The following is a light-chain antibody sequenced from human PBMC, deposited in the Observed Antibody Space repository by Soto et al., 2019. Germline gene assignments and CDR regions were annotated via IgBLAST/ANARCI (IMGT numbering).Light chain of an antibody. Sequence: EVELTHPPGTLTLSPGERATLSCRARQSVTSRYLAWHQQRPGQAPRLLIYGASTRATGIPDRFSGSGSGTDFTLTISRLEPEDFAVYYCQQYGSSPGTFGQGTKVDIK. CDR3: QQYGSSPGT. V-gene: IGKV3-20*01. CDR2: GAS. J-gene: IGKJ1*01. CDR1: QSVTSRY.